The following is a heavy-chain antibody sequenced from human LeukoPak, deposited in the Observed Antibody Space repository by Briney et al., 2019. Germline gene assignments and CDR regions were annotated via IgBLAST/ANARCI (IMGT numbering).Heavy chain of an antibody. V-gene: IGHV3-11*04. D-gene: IGHD4-17*01. CDR2: ISSSGSTI. Sequence: GGSLRLSCAASGFTFSDYYMSWIRQAPGKGLEWVSYISSSGSTIYYADSVKGRFTVSRDNAKNSLYLQMNSLRAEDTAVYYCARLPLHYGTTVDYWGQGTLVTVSS. CDR3: ARLPLHYGTTVDY. CDR1: GFTFSDYY. J-gene: IGHJ4*02.